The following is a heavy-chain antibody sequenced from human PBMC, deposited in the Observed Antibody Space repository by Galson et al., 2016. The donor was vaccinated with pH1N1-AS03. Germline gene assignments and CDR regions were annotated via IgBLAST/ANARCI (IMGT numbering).Heavy chain of an antibody. CDR1: GYTFTSYD. CDR3: ASRCSSTSCLYYYYGMDV. Sequence: VKVSCKASGYTFTSYDINWVRQATGQGLEWMGWMNPNSGNTGYAQKFQGRVTMTRNTSISTAYMELSSLRSEDTAVYYCASRCSSTSCLYYYYGMDVWGRGTAVTVSS. CDR2: MNPNSGNT. D-gene: IGHD2-2*01. V-gene: IGHV1-8*01. J-gene: IGHJ6*02.